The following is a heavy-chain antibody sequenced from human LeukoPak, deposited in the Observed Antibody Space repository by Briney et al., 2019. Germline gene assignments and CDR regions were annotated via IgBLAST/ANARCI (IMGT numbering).Heavy chain of an antibody. CDR3: ARDQEGFDY. J-gene: IGHJ4*02. Sequence: ASVKVSCKASGYTFTSNYIHWVRQAPGQGLEWMGMIYPGDGSTSYAQKFQGRVTVTRDMSTSTVHMELSGLRSEDTAVYYCARDQEGFDYWGQGTLVTVSS. V-gene: IGHV1-46*01. CDR1: GYTFTSNY. CDR2: IYPGDGST.